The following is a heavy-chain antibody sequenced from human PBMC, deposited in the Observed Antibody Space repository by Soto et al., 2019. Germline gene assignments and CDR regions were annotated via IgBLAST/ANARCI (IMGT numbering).Heavy chain of an antibody. D-gene: IGHD3-22*01. V-gene: IGHV4-31*03. CDR3: ARSSAGDSSGYDYPHNWFDP. CDR2: TYYSGST. J-gene: IGHJ5*02. CDR1: GGSISSGGYY. Sequence: QVQLQESGPGLVKPSQTLSLICTVSGGSISSGGYYWSWIRQHPGKGLESIGYTYYSGSTYYNPSLTSRVTISVDTSKNQFSLKLSSVTAADTAVYYCARSSAGDSSGYDYPHNWFDPWGQGTLVTVSS.